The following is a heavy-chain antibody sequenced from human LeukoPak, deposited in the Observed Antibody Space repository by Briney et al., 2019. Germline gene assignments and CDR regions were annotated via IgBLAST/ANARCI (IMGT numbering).Heavy chain of an antibody. CDR3: ASRLPGYDSSGYYTQDAFDI. D-gene: IGHD3-22*01. CDR1: GGTFSGYA. Sequence: ASVKVSCKASGGTFSGYAISWVRQAPGQGLEWMGRIIPILGIANYAQKFQGRVTITADKSTSTAYMELSSLRSEDTAVYYCASRLPGYDSSGYYTQDAFDIWGQGTMVTVSS. V-gene: IGHV1-69*04. CDR2: IIPILGIA. J-gene: IGHJ3*02.